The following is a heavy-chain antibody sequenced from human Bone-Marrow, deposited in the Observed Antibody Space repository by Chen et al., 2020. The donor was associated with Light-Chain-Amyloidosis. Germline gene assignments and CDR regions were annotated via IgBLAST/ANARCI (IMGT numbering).Heavy chain of an antibody. CDR3: GRDNIGGVDF. CDR2: IYNSGTT. Sequence: QVQLQESGPGLVKPSETLSLTCTVSGGSMDYYYWNWIRQPPGKGLEWIGYIYNSGTTNYNPSLRSRVTMSVDMSKXXXXLKLSXVTAADTAVYYCGRDNIGGVDFWGQGTPVTVSS. J-gene: IGHJ4*02. D-gene: IGHD3-16*01. V-gene: IGHV4-59*01. CDR1: GGSMDYYY.